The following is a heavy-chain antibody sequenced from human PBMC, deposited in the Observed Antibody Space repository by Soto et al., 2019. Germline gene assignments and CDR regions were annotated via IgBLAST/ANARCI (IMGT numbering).Heavy chain of an antibody. V-gene: IGHV4-34*01. CDR3: ARLGYYLLPKKNWFDP. Sequence: QVQLQQWGAGLLKPSETLSLTCAVYGGSFSGYYWSWIRQHPGKGLEWIGEINHSGSTNYNPSLKSRATISVDTSKNQFSLKLSSVTAADTAVYYCARLGYYLLPKKNWFDPWGQGTLVTVSS. CDR2: INHSGST. CDR1: GGSFSGYY. D-gene: IGHD3-3*01. J-gene: IGHJ5*02.